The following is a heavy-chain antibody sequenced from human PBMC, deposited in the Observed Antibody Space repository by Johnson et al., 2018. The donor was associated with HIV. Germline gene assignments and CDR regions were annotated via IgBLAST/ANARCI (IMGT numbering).Heavy chain of an antibody. CDR1: GFSVSDSY. CDR3: ARAQGVLVWFRELLFDAFDI. Sequence: QVQLVESGGGLVQPGGSLRLSCAASGFSVSDSYMSWVRQAPGKGLEWISYISSSGTTIYYADSVKGRFTISRDNAKNSLYLQRNSLRAEDTAVYYCARAQGVLVWFRELLFDAFDIWGQGTMVTVSS. J-gene: IGHJ3*02. V-gene: IGHV3-11*01. D-gene: IGHD3-10*01. CDR2: ISSSGTTI.